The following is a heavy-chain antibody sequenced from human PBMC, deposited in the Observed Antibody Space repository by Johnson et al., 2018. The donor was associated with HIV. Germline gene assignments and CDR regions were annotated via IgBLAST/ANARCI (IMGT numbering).Heavy chain of an antibody. Sequence: VQLVESGGALVQPGGSLRLSCEVSGFTISTFWMHWVRQVPGKGLMWVSRISGDGSSSSYADSVKGRFTISRDNAKNTLYLQMNSLRTEDTALYYCAKDIGGSYDAFDIWGQGTMVTVSS. CDR1: GFTISTFW. J-gene: IGHJ3*02. CDR2: ISGDGSSS. CDR3: AKDIGGSYDAFDI. D-gene: IGHD1-26*01. V-gene: IGHV3-74*01.